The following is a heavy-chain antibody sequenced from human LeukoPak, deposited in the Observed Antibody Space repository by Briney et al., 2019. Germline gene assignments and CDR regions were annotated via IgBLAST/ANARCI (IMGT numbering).Heavy chain of an antibody. D-gene: IGHD1-1*01. Sequence: GGSLRLSCAASGFTFSSYGMHWVRQAPGKGLEWVAVIWYDGSNKYYADSVKGRFTISRDNSKNTLYLQMNSLRSEDTAFYYCAKRSGSPHNFDYWGQGVLVTVSS. CDR3: AKRSGSPHNFDY. CDR2: IWYDGSNK. V-gene: IGHV3-33*06. J-gene: IGHJ4*02. CDR1: GFTFSSYG.